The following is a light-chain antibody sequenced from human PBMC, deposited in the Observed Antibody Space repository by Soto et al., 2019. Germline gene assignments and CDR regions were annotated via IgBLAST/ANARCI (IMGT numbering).Light chain of an antibody. CDR2: GNS. CDR3: QSYDSSLSVVV. Sequence: QSVLTQPPSVSGAPGQRVTISCTGSSSNMGAGYDVHWYQHLPGTAPKLLIFGNSNRPSGVPDRFSGSKSGTSASLAITGLQAEDEAEYYCQSYDSSLSVVVFGGGTKLTVL. V-gene: IGLV1-40*01. J-gene: IGLJ2*01. CDR1: SSNMGAGYD.